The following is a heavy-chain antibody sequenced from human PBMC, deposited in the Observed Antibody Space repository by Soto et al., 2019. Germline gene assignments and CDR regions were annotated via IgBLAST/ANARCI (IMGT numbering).Heavy chain of an antibody. CDR3: AKSYYYGSGSYLSHFDY. CDR2: ISASGGST. D-gene: IGHD3-10*01. Sequence: GSLRLSCVASGFTFSTYAMSWVRQAPGKGLEWVSTISASGGSTYYADSVKGRFTISRDNSKNTLYLQMSSLRAEDTAVYYCAKSYYYGSGSYLSHFDYWGRGTLVTVSS. J-gene: IGHJ4*02. V-gene: IGHV3-23*01. CDR1: GFTFSTYA.